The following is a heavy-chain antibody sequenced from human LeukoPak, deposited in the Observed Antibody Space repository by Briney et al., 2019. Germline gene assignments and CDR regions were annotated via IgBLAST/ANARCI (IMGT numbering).Heavy chain of an antibody. Sequence: GGSLRLSCEASGFTFSSYAMSWVRQAPGKGPEWVSAISGGGGNTYYAGSVKGRFTISRDDSKKTLFLQMNSLRAEDTAVYYCAKSPYVGDHGGPSAWGQGTLVTVSS. V-gene: IGHV3-23*01. CDR3: AKSPYVGDHGGPSA. J-gene: IGHJ5*02. CDR2: ISGGGGNT. CDR1: GFTFSSYA. D-gene: IGHD4-23*01.